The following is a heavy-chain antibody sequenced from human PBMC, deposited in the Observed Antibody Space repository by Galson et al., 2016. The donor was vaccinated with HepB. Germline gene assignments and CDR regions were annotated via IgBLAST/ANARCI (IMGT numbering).Heavy chain of an antibody. J-gene: IGHJ5*02. V-gene: IGHV4-59*01. CDR3: ARKHRSGSYYGGVSAFFDP. Sequence: ETLSLTCPVSSDSISRYYLSWTRQPPGKGLEGIGYFFYSGPTTTYNPSLKGRATISVDTSTHQISLELTSVTAADTAVYYCARKHRSGSYYGGVSAFFDPWGQGVLVTVAS. D-gene: IGHD1-26*01. CDR1: SDSISRYY. CDR2: FFYSGPT.